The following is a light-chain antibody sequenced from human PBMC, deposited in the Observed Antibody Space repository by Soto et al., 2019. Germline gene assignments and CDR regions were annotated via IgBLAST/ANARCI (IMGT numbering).Light chain of an antibody. CDR2: DVS. CDR1: SSDVGGYNY. CDR3: SSYTSSSTYV. Sequence: QSVLTQPASVSGSPGQSIAISCTGTSSDVGGYNYVSWYQHHPGKAPKLMIYDVSNRPSGVSNRFSGSKSGNTASLTISGFQAEDEADYYCSSYTSSSTYVFGTGTKVTV. V-gene: IGLV2-14*03. J-gene: IGLJ1*01.